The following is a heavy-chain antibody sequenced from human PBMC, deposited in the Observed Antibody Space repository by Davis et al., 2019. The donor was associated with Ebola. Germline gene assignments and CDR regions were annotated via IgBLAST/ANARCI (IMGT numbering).Heavy chain of an antibody. Sequence: GGSLRLSCAASGFTFSDYYMSWIRQAPGKGLEWVSYISSSGTTIYYADSVKGRFTMSRDNAKKSLYLQMNSLRAEDTAVYYCARAPRSSSWYDYYYGMDVWGQGTTVTVSS. D-gene: IGHD6-13*01. V-gene: IGHV3-11*01. CDR2: ISSSGTTI. CDR1: GFTFSDYY. CDR3: ARAPRSSSWYDYYYGMDV. J-gene: IGHJ6*02.